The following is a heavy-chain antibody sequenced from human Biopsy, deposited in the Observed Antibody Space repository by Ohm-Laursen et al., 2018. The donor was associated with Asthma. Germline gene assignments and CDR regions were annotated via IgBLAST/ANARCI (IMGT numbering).Heavy chain of an antibody. J-gene: IGHJ1*01. CDR3: ARTFHFWSPYHAEHYQL. CDR2: IKHDGSEK. Sequence: SLRLSCAASGTHFGSYNMHWVRQAPGKGLEWVANIKHDGSEKNHVDSLKGRFTISRDNAKNSLYLQMNSLRAEDTAVYYCARTFHFWSPYHAEHYQLWGQGTLVTVSS. D-gene: IGHD3-3*02. CDR1: GTHFGSYN. V-gene: IGHV3-7*01.